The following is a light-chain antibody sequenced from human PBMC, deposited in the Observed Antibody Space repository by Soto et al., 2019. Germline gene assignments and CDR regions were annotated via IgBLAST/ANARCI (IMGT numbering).Light chain of an antibody. CDR1: SRDVGGYNY. V-gene: IGLV2-11*01. CDR3: CSYAGNTLVV. J-gene: IGLJ2*01. CDR2: DVS. Sequence: QSALTQPRSVSGSPGQSVTISCTGTSRDVGGYNYVSWYQQNPGKAPKLMIYDVSKRPSGVSDRFSGSKSGNTASLIISGLQAEDEADYYCCSYAGNTLVVFGGGTKLTVL.